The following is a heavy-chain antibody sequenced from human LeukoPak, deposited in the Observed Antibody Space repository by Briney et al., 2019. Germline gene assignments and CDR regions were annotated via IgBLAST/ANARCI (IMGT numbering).Heavy chain of an antibody. J-gene: IGHJ5*02. CDR1: GYTFTDYY. V-gene: IGHV1-2*02. CDR2: INPNSGGT. CDR3: ARDADIGYCSSTSCVEFDP. Sequence: ASVKVSCKASGYTFTDYYMHWVRQAPGQGLEWMGWINPNSGGTNYAQKFQGRVTMTRDTSISTAYMELSRLRSDDTAAYYCARDADIGYCSSTSCVEFDPWGQGTLVTVSS. D-gene: IGHD2-2*03.